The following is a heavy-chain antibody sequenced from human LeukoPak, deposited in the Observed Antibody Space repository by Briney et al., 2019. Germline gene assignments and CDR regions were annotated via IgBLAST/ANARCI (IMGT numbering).Heavy chain of an antibody. D-gene: IGHD4-17*01. J-gene: IGHJ4*02. Sequence: ASETLSLTCAVSGGSISSSNWWSWVRQPPGKGLEWIGEIYHSGSTNYIPSLKSRVTISVDKSKNQFSLKLSSVTAADTAVYYCARSPTGYGDYHDYWGQGTLVTVSS. CDR2: IYHSGST. V-gene: IGHV4-4*02. CDR3: ARSPTGYGDYHDY. CDR1: GGSISSSNW.